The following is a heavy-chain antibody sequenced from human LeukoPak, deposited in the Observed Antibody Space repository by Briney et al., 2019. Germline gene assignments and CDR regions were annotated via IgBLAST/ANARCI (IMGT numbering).Heavy chain of an antibody. CDR1: GGTFSSYA. CDR2: IIPIFGTA. J-gene: IGHJ4*02. Sequence: SVKVSCKAPGGTFSSYAISWVRQAPGQRLEWMGRIIPIFGTANYAQKFQGRVTITTDESTSTAYMELSSLRSEDTAVYYCARSPAYGSGSEFDYWGQGTLVTVSS. V-gene: IGHV1-69*05. D-gene: IGHD3-10*01. CDR3: ARSPAYGSGSEFDY.